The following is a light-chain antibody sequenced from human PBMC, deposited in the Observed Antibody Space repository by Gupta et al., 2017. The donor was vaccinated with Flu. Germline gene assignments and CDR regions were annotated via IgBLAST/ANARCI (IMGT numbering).Light chain of an antibody. CDR3: QQRSGLPMYT. Sequence: DIVLTHSPATLSLSPGDRAILSCRASQSVNIYLAWYQQKPGQPPRLLMFDASKRAAGIPDRFSGSGSGTDFTLTISTLEPEDFAVYYCQQRSGLPMYTSGQGTKLE. V-gene: IGKV3-11*01. J-gene: IGKJ2*01. CDR2: DAS. CDR1: QSVNIY.